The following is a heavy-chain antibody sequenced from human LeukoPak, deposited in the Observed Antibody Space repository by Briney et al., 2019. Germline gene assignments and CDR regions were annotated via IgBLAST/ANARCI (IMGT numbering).Heavy chain of an antibody. Sequence: GGSLRLSCAASGFTFSSYAMSWVRQAPGKGLEWVSAISGSGGSTYYADSVKGRFTIPRDNSKNTLYLQMNSLRAEDTAVYYCARVYEAIELLFDYWGQGTLVTVSS. J-gene: IGHJ4*02. CDR3: ARVYEAIELLFDY. V-gene: IGHV3-23*01. CDR2: ISGSGGST. CDR1: GFTFSSYA. D-gene: IGHD2-8*02.